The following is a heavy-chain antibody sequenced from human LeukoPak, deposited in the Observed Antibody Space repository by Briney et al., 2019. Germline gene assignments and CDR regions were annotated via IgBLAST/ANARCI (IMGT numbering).Heavy chain of an antibody. V-gene: IGHV3-23*01. CDR1: EFTLRSYS. J-gene: IGHJ6*02. CDR2: IRASGGST. Sequence: QSGGSLRLSCAASEFTLRSYSMQWVRQPPGKGLDWVAGIRASGGSTYDADSAKGRSTISIDNYKTTLYMQMNSLRAEEMAIYYCAKYVSAKGPPYGLDVWGQGTTVTVSS. CDR3: AKYVSAKGPPYGLDV. D-gene: IGHD2/OR15-2a*01.